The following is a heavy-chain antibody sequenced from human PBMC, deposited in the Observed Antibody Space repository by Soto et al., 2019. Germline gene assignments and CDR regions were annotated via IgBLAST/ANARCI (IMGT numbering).Heavy chain of an antibody. V-gene: IGHV3-23*01. J-gene: IGHJ4*02. Sequence: EVQLLDSGGGLVQPGGSLRLSCTASGFTFSDYAMSWVRQPPGKGLEWVSVIRAGGSTYYADSVKGRFTVSRANSKNTLYLQMNSLRAEDTDVYYCANVPIWCSSTSCYTEGFDYWGQGTLVTVSS. CDR3: ANVPIWCSSTSCYTEGFDY. D-gene: IGHD2-2*02. CDR1: GFTFSDYA. CDR2: IRAGGST.